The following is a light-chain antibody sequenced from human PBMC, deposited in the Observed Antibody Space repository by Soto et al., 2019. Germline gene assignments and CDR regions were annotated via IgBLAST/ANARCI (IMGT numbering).Light chain of an antibody. CDR3: SSYSRSTTSVI. CDR2: EVS. V-gene: IGLV2-18*02. J-gene: IGLJ2*01. CDR1: SSDIGYYNR. Sequence: QSVLTQPPSVSGSPGQSVTISCTGTSSDIGYYNRVSWYQQSPDTAPKLMLYEVSNRTSGVPDRCSGSKSGNTAALTISGLQAEDEDVFFCSSYSRSTTSVIFGGGTKLTVL.